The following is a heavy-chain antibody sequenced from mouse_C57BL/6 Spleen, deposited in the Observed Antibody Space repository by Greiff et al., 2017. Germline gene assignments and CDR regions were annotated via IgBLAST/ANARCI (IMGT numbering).Heavy chain of an antibody. V-gene: IGHV1-64*01. D-gene: IGHD2-1*01. J-gene: IGHJ2*01. CDR3: ANYGNYEGRFGEDY. CDR1: GYTFTSYW. CDR2: IHPNSGST. Sequence: QVHVKQPGAELVKPGASVKLSCKASGYTFTSYWMHWVKQRPGQGLEWIGMIHPNSGSTNYNEKFKSKATLTVDKSSSTAYMQLSSLTSEDSAVYYCANYGNYEGRFGEDYWGQGTTLTVSS.